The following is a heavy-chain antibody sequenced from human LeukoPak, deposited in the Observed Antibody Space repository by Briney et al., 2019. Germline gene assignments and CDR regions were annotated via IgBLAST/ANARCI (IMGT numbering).Heavy chain of an antibody. CDR1: GFTFSSYW. D-gene: IGHD6-19*01. CDR3: ARGFGYSSGWYVS. Sequence: GGSLRLSCAASGFTFSSYWMHWVRQAPGKGLVWVSRINSDGSSTSYADSVKGRFTISRDNAKNTPYLQLNSLRAEDTAVYYCARGFGYSSGWYVSWGQGTLVTVSS. J-gene: IGHJ4*02. V-gene: IGHV3-74*01. CDR2: INSDGSST.